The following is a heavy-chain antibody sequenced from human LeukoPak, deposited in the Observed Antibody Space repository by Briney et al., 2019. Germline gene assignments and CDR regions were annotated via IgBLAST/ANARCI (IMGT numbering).Heavy chain of an antibody. J-gene: IGHJ6*03. V-gene: IGHV1-69*05. CDR2: IIPIFGTA. Sequence: SVKVSCKASGGTFSSYAISWVRQAPGQGLEWMGGIIPIFGTANYAQKFQGRVTITTDESTNTAYMELSSLRSEDTAVYYCASNGGIIGYYYYYMDVWGKGTTVTVSS. CDR1: GGTFSSYA. D-gene: IGHD3-10*01. CDR3: ASNGGIIGYYYYYMDV.